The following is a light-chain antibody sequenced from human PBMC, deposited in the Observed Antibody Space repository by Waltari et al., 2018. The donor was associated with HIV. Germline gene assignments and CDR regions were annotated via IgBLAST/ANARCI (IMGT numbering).Light chain of an antibody. CDR1: QNISGG. J-gene: IGKJ4*01. Sequence: DIQMTQSPSTLSASAGDRGTISCRASQNISGGLAWYQNRPGQAPRRLIYEASSMATGVPARFSGSGSGTEFTLDISSLQPDDFAAYYCQQYDTWPRTFGGGTKVEIK. V-gene: IGKV1-5*03. CDR2: EAS. CDR3: QQYDTWPRT.